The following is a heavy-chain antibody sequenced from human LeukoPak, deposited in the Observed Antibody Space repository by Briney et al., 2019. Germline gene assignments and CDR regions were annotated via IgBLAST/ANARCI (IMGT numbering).Heavy chain of an antibody. D-gene: IGHD4/OR15-4a*01. V-gene: IGHV4-59*01. CDR2: IYYSGST. CDR3: ARDKSGPTAHYDVFDI. CDR1: GGSISNNY. Sequence: SETLSLTCTVSGGSISNNYWNWHWIRQPQGKGLEWIGYIYYSGSTNYNPSLRSRVTIAVDKSNNQVSLKLSSVTAADTAMYYCARDKSGPTAHYDVFDIWGQGTMVTVSS. J-gene: IGHJ3*02.